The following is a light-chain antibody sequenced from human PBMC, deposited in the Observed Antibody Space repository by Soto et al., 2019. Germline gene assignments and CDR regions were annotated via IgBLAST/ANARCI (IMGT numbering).Light chain of an antibody. CDR3: QQFGGSPPSWT. J-gene: IGKJ1*01. Sequence: ESVLTQSPGTLSLSPGERATLSCRASQSVSSNSLAWSQQKPGQAPRLLIYGASSRATGTPDRFSGSGSGTDLTLTISRLEPEDFAVYYCQQFGGSPPSWTFGQGTKVEI. CDR2: GAS. V-gene: IGKV3-20*01. CDR1: QSVSSNS.